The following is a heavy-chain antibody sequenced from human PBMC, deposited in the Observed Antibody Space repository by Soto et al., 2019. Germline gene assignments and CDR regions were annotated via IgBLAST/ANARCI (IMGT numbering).Heavy chain of an antibody. Sequence: GGSLRLSCAASVIIFNGFGMHWVRQAPGKGLEWVAVIRYDGSNIYYADSVKGRFTISRDNAKNSLYLQMNSLRAEDTAVYYCARGVGYCSGGSCYDWFDPWGQGTLVTVSS. CDR1: VIIFNGFG. J-gene: IGHJ5*02. D-gene: IGHD2-15*01. CDR3: ARGVGYCSGGSCYDWFDP. CDR2: IRYDGSNI. V-gene: IGHV3-33*01.